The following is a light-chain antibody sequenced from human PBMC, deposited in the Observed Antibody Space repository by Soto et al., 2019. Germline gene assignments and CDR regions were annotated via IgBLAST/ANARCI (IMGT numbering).Light chain of an antibody. J-gene: IGLJ1*01. CDR1: SSDVGGYDY. Sequence: QSALTQPPSASGSPGQSVTISCTGTSSDVGGYDYVSWYKQHPGKAPKLMIYEVSKRPSGVPDRFSGSKSGNTAALTVSGLQAEDEAEYYCSSYVGTNSYVFGTGTKLTVL. CDR2: EVS. V-gene: IGLV2-8*01. CDR3: SSYVGTNSYV.